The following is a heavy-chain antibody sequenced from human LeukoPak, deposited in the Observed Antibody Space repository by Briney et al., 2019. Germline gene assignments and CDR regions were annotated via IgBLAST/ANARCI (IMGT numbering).Heavy chain of an antibody. CDR2: IWYDGSNK. Sequence: GGSLRLSCAASGFTFSSYGMHWVRQAPGKGLEWVAVIWYDGSNKYYADSVKGRFTISRDNSKNTLYLQMNSLRAEDTAVYYCAGPLSSKVGLLNSWGQGTLGTVSS. V-gene: IGHV3-33*01. D-gene: IGHD6-13*01. CDR3: AGPLSSKVGLLNS. J-gene: IGHJ4*02. CDR1: GFTFSSYG.